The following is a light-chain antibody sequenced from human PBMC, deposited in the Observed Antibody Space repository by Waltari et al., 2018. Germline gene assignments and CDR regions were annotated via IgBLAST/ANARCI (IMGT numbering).Light chain of an antibody. V-gene: IGLV1-44*01. J-gene: IGLJ3*02. CDR3: ASWDDSLNGHWV. CDR1: ASNIGGNL. CDR2: RSD. Sequence: QSALTQPPSASGTPGQRVTISCSGSASNIGGNLVNWYQQLPGKAPKLLIYRSDPRPSGGPDRFSGSKTGSSASLAISGLQSEDEGDYFYASWDDSLNGHWVFGGGTKVTVL.